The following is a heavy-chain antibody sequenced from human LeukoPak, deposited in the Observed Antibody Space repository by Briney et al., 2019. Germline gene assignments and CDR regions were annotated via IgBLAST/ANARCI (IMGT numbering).Heavy chain of an antibody. CDR3: AKDLGVSGYYFDL. J-gene: IGHJ2*01. CDR1: GFTFSRYT. V-gene: IGHV3-21*04. Sequence: GGSLRLSCAASGFTFSRYTMNWVRQAPGRGLEWVSSITSGRTYMYYADSVKGRFTVSRDNAKNSLSLQMNSLRAEDTAVYYCAKDLGVSGYYFDLWGRGTLVTVSS. D-gene: IGHD6-25*01. CDR2: ITSGRTYM.